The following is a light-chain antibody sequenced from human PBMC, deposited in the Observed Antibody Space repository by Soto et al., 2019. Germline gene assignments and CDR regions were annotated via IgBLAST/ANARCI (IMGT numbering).Light chain of an antibody. J-gene: IGLJ2*01. CDR3: QSYDSSTVV. V-gene: IGLV6-57*04. Sequence: FMLTQPHSVSESPGKTVTISCTRSSGSIASNYGQWYQQRPGSAPTTVIYEDNQRPSGVPDRFSGSIDSSSNSASLTISGLKTEDEADYYCQSYDSSTVVFGGGTQLTVL. CDR1: SGSIASNY. CDR2: EDN.